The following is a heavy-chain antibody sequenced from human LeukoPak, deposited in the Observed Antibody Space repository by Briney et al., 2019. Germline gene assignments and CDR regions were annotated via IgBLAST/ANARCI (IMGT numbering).Heavy chain of an antibody. CDR2: ISGSGGST. V-gene: IGHV3-23*01. Sequence: GGSLRLSCASSGFTFRSYGMHWVCQAPGKGLEWVSAISGSGGSTYYADSVKGRFTISRDNSKNTLYLQMNSLRAEDTAVYYCANLLNYYASSGLGDWGQGTLVTVSS. CDR1: GFTFRSYG. J-gene: IGHJ4*02. CDR3: ANLLNYYASSGLGD. D-gene: IGHD3-22*01.